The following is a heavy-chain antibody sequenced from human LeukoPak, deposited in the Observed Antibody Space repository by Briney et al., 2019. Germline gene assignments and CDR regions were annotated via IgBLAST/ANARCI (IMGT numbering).Heavy chain of an antibody. J-gene: IGHJ2*01. CDR2: MNPTSGYT. D-gene: IGHD5-18*01. Sequence: EASVTVSCKAAGYTFTSHDINWVRQAAGQGLEWMGWMNPTSGYTGYAQKFQGRITLTRDTSISTAYMELSRLRSDDTAVYYYARMRGYSLGYWYLDVWGRGTLVSVSS. CDR1: GYTFTSHD. CDR3: ARMRGYSLGYWYLDV. V-gene: IGHV1-8*01.